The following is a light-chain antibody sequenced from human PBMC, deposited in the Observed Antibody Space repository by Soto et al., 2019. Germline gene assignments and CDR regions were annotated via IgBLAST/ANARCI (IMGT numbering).Light chain of an antibody. V-gene: IGKV2-28*01. Sequence: DIVMTQSPLSLPVTPGEPASISCRSSQSLLHSNGYNYLDWYLQKPGQSPQLLIYLGSNRASGVPDRFSGSGISTDFTLKISRVEAEDVGVYYCMQALQTPLTYSQGTKVEIK. J-gene: IGKJ1*01. CDR1: QSLLHSNGYNY. CDR2: LGS. CDR3: MQALQTPLT.